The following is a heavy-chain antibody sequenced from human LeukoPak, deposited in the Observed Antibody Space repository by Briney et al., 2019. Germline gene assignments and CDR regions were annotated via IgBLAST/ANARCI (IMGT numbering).Heavy chain of an antibody. D-gene: IGHD5-18*01. V-gene: IGHV4-4*09. CDR3: ARRVLRRLDSDYFDY. CDR2: IYTSGST. Sequence: PSETLSLTCTVSGGSISSYYWSWIRQPPGKGLEWIGYIYTSGSTNYNPSLKSRVTISVDTSKNQFSLKLSSVTAADTAVYYCARRVLRRLDSDYFDYWGQGTLVTASS. J-gene: IGHJ4*02. CDR1: GGSISSYY.